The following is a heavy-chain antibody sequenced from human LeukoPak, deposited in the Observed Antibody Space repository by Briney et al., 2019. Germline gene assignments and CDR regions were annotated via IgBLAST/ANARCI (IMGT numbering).Heavy chain of an antibody. Sequence: SETLSLTCAVYGGSFSGYYWSWIRQPPGKGLEWIGEIKHSGSTSNPSLKSRVTISVDTSKKQFSLKLSSVSAADTAVYYCARQAYYYDSSGYHFDYWGQGTLVTVSS. CDR3: ARQAYYYDSSGYHFDY. J-gene: IGHJ4*02. CDR2: IKHSGST. D-gene: IGHD3-22*01. V-gene: IGHV4-34*01. CDR1: GGSFSGYY.